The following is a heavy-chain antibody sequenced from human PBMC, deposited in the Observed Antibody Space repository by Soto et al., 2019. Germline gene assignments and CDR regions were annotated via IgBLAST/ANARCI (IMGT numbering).Heavy chain of an antibody. J-gene: IGHJ4*02. CDR3: ARGSSSWYVSFDY. D-gene: IGHD6-13*01. CDR2: INSDGSIT. V-gene: IGHV3-74*01. CDR1: GFTFSSNW. Sequence: PXESLRLSCAASGFTFSSNWMHWVRQAPGKGLVWVSRINSDGSITSYADSVKGQFTISRDNAKNTLYLQMNSLRAEDTAVYYCARGSSSWYVSFDYWGQGILVTVSS.